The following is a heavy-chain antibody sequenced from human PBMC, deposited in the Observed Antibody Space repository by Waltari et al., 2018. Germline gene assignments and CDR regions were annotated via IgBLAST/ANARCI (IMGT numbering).Heavy chain of an antibody. D-gene: IGHD3-3*01. CDR3: AREGAETKEGVGGGMDV. V-gene: IGHV3-33*01. Sequence: QVQLVESGGGVVQPGTSLRLSCEAYGFSFHLYGMHWVRQATGRGLEWISLIWYDGTNQYYGDSVKGRFAISRDNSKNTLYFEMASLRIDDTAVYYCAREGAETKEGVGGGMDVWGQGTTVIVSS. CDR2: IWYDGTNQ. CDR1: GFSFHLYG. J-gene: IGHJ6*02.